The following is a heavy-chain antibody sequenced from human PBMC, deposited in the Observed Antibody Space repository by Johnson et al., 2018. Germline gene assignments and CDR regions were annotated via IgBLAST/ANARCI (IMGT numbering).Heavy chain of an antibody. J-gene: IGHJ1*01. CDR3: ARDLSFPQN. V-gene: IGHV3-21*01. Sequence: EVQLVETGGGLVKPGGSVRLSCAASGFTFSSYSMNWVRQAPGKGLEWVSSISRSSSYIYYADSLKGRFTISRDNAKNSRYRQMNSRRAEDTAVYYCARDLSFPQNWGQGPLVTVSS. CDR2: ISRSSSYI. CDR1: GFTFSSYS. D-gene: IGHD1-26*01.